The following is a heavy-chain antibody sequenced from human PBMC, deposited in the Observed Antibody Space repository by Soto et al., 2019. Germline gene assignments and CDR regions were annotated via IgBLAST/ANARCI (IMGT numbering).Heavy chain of an antibody. CDR3: ARERYCSGGSCYSPSWFCY. CDR1: GGTFSSYT. Sequence: ASVKVSCKASGGTFSSYTISWVRQAPGQGLEWMGRIIPILGIANYAQKFQGRVTITADKSTSTAYMELSSLRSEDTAVYYCARERYCSGGSCYSPSWFCYWGQGTLVTVSS. J-gene: IGHJ4*02. V-gene: IGHV1-69*04. CDR2: IIPILGIA. D-gene: IGHD2-15*01.